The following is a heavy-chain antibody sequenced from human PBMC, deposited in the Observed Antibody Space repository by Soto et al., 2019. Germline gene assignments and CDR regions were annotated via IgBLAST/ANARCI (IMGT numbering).Heavy chain of an antibody. Sequence: GGSLRLSCAASGFTFSSYGMHWVRQAPGKGLEWVAVIWYDGSNKYYADSVKGRFTISRDNSKNTLYLQMNGLRAEDTAVYYCARGAFIAAAGFGDAFDIWGQGTMVTVSS. CDR1: GFTFSSYG. J-gene: IGHJ3*02. V-gene: IGHV3-33*01. CDR2: IWYDGSNK. CDR3: ARGAFIAAAGFGDAFDI. D-gene: IGHD6-13*01.